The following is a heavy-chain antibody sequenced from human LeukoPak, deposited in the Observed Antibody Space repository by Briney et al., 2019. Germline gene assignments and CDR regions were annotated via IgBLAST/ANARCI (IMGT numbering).Heavy chain of an antibody. Sequence: GGSLRLSCAASGFTFSSYGMHWVRQAPGKGLEWVAVIWYDGSNKYYADSVKGRFTISRDNSKNTLYLQMNSLRAEDTAVYYCARGRSGDYGFDYWGQGTLVTVSS. J-gene: IGHJ4*02. V-gene: IGHV3-33*01. D-gene: IGHD4-17*01. CDR3: ARGRSGDYGFDY. CDR2: IWYDGSNK. CDR1: GFTFSSYG.